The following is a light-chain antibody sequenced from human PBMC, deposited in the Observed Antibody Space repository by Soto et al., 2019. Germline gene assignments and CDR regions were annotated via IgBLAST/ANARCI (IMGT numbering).Light chain of an antibody. V-gene: IGKV1-5*03. CDR3: QHYNSYSEA. J-gene: IGKJ1*01. Sequence: DIQMTQSPSALSGSVGDRVTITCRASQTISSWLAWYQQKPGKAPKLLIYRASTLKSGVPSRFSGSGSGTEFTLTISILQPDDFAPYYCQHYNSYSEAFGQGTKVDIK. CDR1: QTISSW. CDR2: RAS.